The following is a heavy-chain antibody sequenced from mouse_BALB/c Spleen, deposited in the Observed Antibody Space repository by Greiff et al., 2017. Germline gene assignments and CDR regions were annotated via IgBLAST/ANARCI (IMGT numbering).Heavy chain of an antibody. Sequence: VQLQQSGAELVKPGASVKLSCTASGYTFTSYYMYWVKQRPGQSLEWIGEINPSNGGTNFNEKFKSKATLTVDKSSSTAYMQLSSLTSEDSAVYYCTRRASYFDYWGQGTTLTVSS. D-gene: IGHD6-1*01. J-gene: IGHJ2*01. CDR3: TRRASYFDY. V-gene: IGHV1S81*02. CDR2: INPSNGGT. CDR1: GYTFTSYY.